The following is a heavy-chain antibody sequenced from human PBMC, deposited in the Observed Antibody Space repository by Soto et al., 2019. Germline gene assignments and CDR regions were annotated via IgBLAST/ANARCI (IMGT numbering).Heavy chain of an antibody. CDR1: GFTFSSYA. D-gene: IGHD3-10*01. Sequence: EVQLLESGGGLVQPGGSRRLSWPASGFTFSSYALSWVRQAPGKGLEWFSAISGSGGSTYYADSVKGRFTISRDNSKNTLYLQMNSLRAEDTAVYYCAKQNYYGSGSYWYFDLWGRGTLVTVSS. CDR3: AKQNYYGSGSYWYFDL. J-gene: IGHJ2*01. CDR2: ISGSGGST. V-gene: IGHV3-23*01.